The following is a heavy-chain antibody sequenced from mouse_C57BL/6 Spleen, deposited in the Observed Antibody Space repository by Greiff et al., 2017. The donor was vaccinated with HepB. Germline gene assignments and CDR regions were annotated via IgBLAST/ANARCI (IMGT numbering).Heavy chain of an antibody. CDR2: ISSGGDYI. CDR1: GFTFSSYA. Sequence: EVKVVESGEGLVKPGGSLKLSCAASGFTFSSYAMSWVRQTPEKRLEWVAYISSGGDYIYYADTVKGRFTISRDNARNTLYLQMSSLKSEDTAMYYCTRDDENGNFAYWGQGTLVTVSA. D-gene: IGHD2-1*01. CDR3: TRDDENGNFAY. V-gene: IGHV5-9-1*02. J-gene: IGHJ3*01.